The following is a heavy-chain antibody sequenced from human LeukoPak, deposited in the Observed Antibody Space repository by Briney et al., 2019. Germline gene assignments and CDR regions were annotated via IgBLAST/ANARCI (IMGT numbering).Heavy chain of an antibody. V-gene: IGHV4-4*07. Sequence: SETPSLTCTVSGGSISSYYWSWIRQPAGKGLEWIGRIYSSGSTNYNPSLKSRVTMSVDTSKNQFSLKLSSVTAADTAVYYCARSYSSSSSSDYWGQGTLVTVSS. CDR2: IYSSGST. CDR3: ARSYSSSSSSDY. D-gene: IGHD6-6*01. J-gene: IGHJ4*02. CDR1: GGSISSYY.